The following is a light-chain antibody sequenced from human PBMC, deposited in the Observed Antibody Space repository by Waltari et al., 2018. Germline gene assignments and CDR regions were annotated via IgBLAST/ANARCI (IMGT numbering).Light chain of an antibody. Sequence: SYELTQPPSVSVSPGQTARITCSGNALPKQYAYWYQQKPIQAPVLVLYTDSERPSGIPGRVAGSSSGTTVTLTISGVQAEDEADYYCQAADSSGTYPVVFGGGTKLTV. CDR1: ALPKQY. J-gene: IGLJ2*01. V-gene: IGLV3-25*02. CDR3: QAADSSGTYPVV. CDR2: TDS.